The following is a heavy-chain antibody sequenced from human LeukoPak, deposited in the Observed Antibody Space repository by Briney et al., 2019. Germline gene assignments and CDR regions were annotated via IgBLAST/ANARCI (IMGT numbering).Heavy chain of an antibody. D-gene: IGHD6-19*01. J-gene: IGHJ6*02. V-gene: IGHV5-51*01. CDR2: IYPGDSDT. Sequence: GESLKISCKGSGYSFTNYWIGWVRQMPGKDLEWMGIIYPGDSDTRYSPSFQGQVTISADKSISTAYLQWSSLKASDTAVYYCARLIAVAGTVYYFGMDVWGQGTTVTVSS. CDR1: GYSFTNYW. CDR3: ARLIAVAGTVYYFGMDV.